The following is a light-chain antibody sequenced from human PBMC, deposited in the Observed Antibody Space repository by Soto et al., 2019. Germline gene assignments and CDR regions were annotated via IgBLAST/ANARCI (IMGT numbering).Light chain of an antibody. CDR1: SSDVGSYNL. CDR2: EAN. J-gene: IGLJ2*01. CDR3: SSYAGYSTSVV. V-gene: IGLV2-23*01. Sequence: QSALTQPASVSGSPGQSITISCTGTSSDVGSYNLVSWYQQHPGKAPKLMIYEANKRPSGVSDRFSGSKSGNTGSLTISGLQAEDEAEYYCSSYAGYSTSVVFGGGTKLTVL.